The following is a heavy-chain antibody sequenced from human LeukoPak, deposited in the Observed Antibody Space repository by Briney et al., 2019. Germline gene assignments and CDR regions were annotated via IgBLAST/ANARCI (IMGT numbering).Heavy chain of an antibody. Sequence: GGSLEISCQGSGYPFTTYWIGWGRQMPGQSLEGMGLIYPGNSDTRYRPSFHGQVTISADTSISTAYLQWSSLKASDTAVYYCVCDRGNFDSFDFWGQGILVTVSS. V-gene: IGHV5-51*01. CDR2: IYPGNSDT. CDR3: VCDRGNFDSFDF. CDR1: GYPFTTYW. J-gene: IGHJ4*02. D-gene: IGHD1-7*01.